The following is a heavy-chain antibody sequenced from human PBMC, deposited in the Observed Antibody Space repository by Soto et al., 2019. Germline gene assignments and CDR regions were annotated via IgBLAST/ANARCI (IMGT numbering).Heavy chain of an antibody. CDR3: ARVGDYGDYGVGYYGMDV. Sequence: ASVKVSCKAPGYTFTSYGISWVRQAPGQGRERMGWIRAYNGNTNYAQKLQGRVTMTTDTSTSTAYMELRSLRSDDTAVYYCARVGDYGDYGVGYYGMDVWGQGTTVTVSS. D-gene: IGHD4-17*01. J-gene: IGHJ6*02. CDR2: IRAYNGNT. CDR1: GYTFTSYG. V-gene: IGHV1-18*01.